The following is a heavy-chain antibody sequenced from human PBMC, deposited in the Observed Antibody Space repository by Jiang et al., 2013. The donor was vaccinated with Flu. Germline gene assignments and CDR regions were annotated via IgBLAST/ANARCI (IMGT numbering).Heavy chain of an antibody. Sequence: SSYAMSWVRQAPGKGLEWVSAISGSGGSTYYADSVKGRFTISRDNSKNTLYLQMNSLRAEDTAVYYCAKHYIGSSSSLDYWGQGTLVTVSS. J-gene: IGHJ4*02. CDR3: AKHYIGSSSSLDY. CDR2: ISGSGGST. V-gene: IGHV3-23*01. D-gene: IGHD6-6*01. CDR1: SSYA.